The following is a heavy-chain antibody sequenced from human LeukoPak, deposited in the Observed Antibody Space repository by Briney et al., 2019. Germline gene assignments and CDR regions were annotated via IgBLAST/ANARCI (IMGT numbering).Heavy chain of an antibody. V-gene: IGHV3-48*03. CDR1: GFTFSSYE. Sequence: PGGSLRLSCAASGFTFSSYEMNWVRQAPGKGLEWVSYISSSGSTIYYADSVKGRFTISRDNAKNSLYLQMNSLRAEDTAVYYCAREGIAVAGPRGMDVWGQGTTVTASS. D-gene: IGHD6-19*01. J-gene: IGHJ6*02. CDR3: AREGIAVAGPRGMDV. CDR2: ISSSGSTI.